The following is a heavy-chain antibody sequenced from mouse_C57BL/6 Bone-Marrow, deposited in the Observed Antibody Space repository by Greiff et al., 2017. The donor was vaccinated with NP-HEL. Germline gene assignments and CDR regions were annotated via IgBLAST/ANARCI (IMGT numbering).Heavy chain of an antibody. D-gene: IGHD4-1*01. CDR2: ISYSGST. CDR1: GYSITSGYD. CDR3: ARGLTGTGYFDV. J-gene: IGHJ1*03. V-gene: IGHV3-1*01. Sequence: EVHLVESGPGMVKPSQSLSLTCTVTGYSITSGYDWHWIRHFPGNKLEWMGYISYSGSTNYNPSLKSRISITHDTSKNHFFLKLNSVTTEDTATYYCARGLTGTGYFDVWGTGTTVTVSS.